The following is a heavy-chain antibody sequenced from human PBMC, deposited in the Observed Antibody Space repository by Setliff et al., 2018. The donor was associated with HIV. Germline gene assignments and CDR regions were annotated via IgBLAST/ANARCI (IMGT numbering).Heavy chain of an antibody. J-gene: IGHJ6*04. D-gene: IGHD3-10*01. CDR3: ANDEVGFPRITFIKVLVRM. V-gene: IGHV3-66*02. CDR1: GFTVSSNY. Sequence: PGGSLRLSCAASGFTVSSNYMNWVRQAPGKGLEWVSIIYSGGTTYYADSVKGRFTISKDNSKNTLYLQLDSLRTEDTAVYYCANDEVGFPRITFIKVLVRMWGKGATVTVSS. CDR2: IYSGGTT.